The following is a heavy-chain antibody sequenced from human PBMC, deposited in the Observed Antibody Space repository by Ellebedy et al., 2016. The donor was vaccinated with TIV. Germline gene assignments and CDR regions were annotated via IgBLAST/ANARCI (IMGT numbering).Heavy chain of an antibody. D-gene: IGHD4-11*01. V-gene: IGHV4-39*01. CDR1: VDSITNNSYS. CDR3: TRLLTTSTSFDAFDI. Sequence: SETLSLXXSVSVDSITNNSYSWGWIRQPPGKGLEWIGTIYYSVLTYSNPSLTSRVTISEDTSKNQFSLKLRSVTAADTAVYYCTRLLTTSTSFDAFDIWGQGTMVTVSS. CDR2: IYYSVLT. J-gene: IGHJ3*02.